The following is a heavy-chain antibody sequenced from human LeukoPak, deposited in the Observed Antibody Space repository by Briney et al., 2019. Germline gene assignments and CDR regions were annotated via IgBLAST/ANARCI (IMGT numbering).Heavy chain of an antibody. V-gene: IGHV5-51*01. CDR3: ATGTETTYYYYYYGMDV. Sequence: GESLKISCKGSGYSFTSYWIGWVRQMPGKGLEWMGITYPGDSDTRYSPSFQGQVTISADKSISTAYLQWSSLQASDTAMYYCATGTETTYYYYYYGMDVWGQGTTVTVSS. CDR1: GYSFTSYW. D-gene: IGHD1-7*01. CDR2: TYPGDSDT. J-gene: IGHJ6*02.